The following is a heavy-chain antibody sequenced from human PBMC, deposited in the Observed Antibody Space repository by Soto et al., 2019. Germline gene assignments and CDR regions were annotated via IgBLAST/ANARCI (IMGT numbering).Heavy chain of an antibody. D-gene: IGHD3-10*01. V-gene: IGHV3-30-3*01. CDR1: GFTFSSYA. CDR2: ISYDGSNK. J-gene: IGHJ4*02. CDR3: ARDPGVVRGGVDY. Sequence: QVQLVESGGGVVQPGRSLRLSCAASGFTFSSYAMHWVRQAPGKGLEWVAVISYDGSNKYYADSVKGRFTISRDNSKNRLYLQMNSLRAEDTAVYYCARDPGVVRGGVDYWGQGTLVTVSS.